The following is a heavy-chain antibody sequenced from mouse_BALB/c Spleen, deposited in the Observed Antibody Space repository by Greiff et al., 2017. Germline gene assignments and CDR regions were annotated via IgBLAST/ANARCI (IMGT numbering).Heavy chain of an antibody. D-gene: IGHD2-3*01. CDR1: GYTFTSYW. Sequence: QVQLQQSGADLAKPGASVKMSCKASGYTFTSYWMHWVKQRPGQGLGWIGYINPSTGYTEYNQKFKDKATLTADKSSSTAYMQRSSLTSEDSAVYDCARQNGYSFAYWGQGTLVTVAA. CDR3: ARQNGYSFAY. J-gene: IGHJ3*01. V-gene: IGHV1-7*01. CDR2: INPSTGYT.